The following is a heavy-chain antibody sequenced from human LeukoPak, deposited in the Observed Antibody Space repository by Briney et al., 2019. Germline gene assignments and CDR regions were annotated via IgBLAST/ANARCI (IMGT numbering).Heavy chain of an antibody. J-gene: IGHJ4*02. Sequence: SETLSLTCTVSGGSVSSGNYYWSWIRQHPGKGLEWIGYIYYSGSTYYNPSLKSRVTISLDTSKNQFSLKVSSVTAADMAVYYCARGQSSSWYGLDYWGQGTLVTVSS. CDR2: IYYSGST. CDR3: ARGQSSSWYGLDY. CDR1: GGSVSSGNYY. V-gene: IGHV4-31*03. D-gene: IGHD6-13*01.